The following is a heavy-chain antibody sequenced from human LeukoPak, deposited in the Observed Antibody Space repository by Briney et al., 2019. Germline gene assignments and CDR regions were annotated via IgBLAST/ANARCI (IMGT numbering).Heavy chain of an antibody. Sequence: SETLSLTCTVSGGSIISSSYYWGWIRQPPGKGLEWIGSIYHSGSTYYNPSLKSRVTISVDTSKNQFSLKLSSVAAADTAVYYCARDDAVPAAMFYDAFDIWGQGTMVTVSS. J-gene: IGHJ3*02. D-gene: IGHD2-2*01. CDR2: IYHSGST. CDR1: GGSIISSSYY. CDR3: ARDDAVPAAMFYDAFDI. V-gene: IGHV4-39*07.